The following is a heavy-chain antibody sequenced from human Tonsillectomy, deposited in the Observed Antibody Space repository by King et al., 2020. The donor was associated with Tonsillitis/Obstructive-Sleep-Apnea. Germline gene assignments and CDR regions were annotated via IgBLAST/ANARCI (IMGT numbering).Heavy chain of an antibody. CDR2: LRSKVYGGTT. V-gene: IGHV3-49*04. J-gene: IGHJ6*02. CDR3: TRYGIVLKLVGTTLRYYGIDV. CDR1: GFTFGDYT. D-gene: IGHD2-8*02. Sequence: QLVQSGGGLVQPGRSLRLSCTTSGFTFGDYTMSWVRQAPGKGLEWVGLLRSKVYGGTTEYATSVKGRFTISRDDSKSIAYLQMNSLKSEDTAVYYCTRYGIVLKLVGTTLRYYGIDVWGQGTTVTVSS.